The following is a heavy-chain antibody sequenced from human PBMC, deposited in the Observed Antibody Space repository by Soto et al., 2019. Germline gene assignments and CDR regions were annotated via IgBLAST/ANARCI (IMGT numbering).Heavy chain of an antibody. CDR3: ARVRTVNYYGMDV. CDR2: IKQDGREI. J-gene: IGHJ6*02. V-gene: IGHV3-7*05. CDR1: GFSFSNYW. Sequence: EVQLVESGGGLVQPGGSLRLSVAASGFSFSNYWMSWVAQAPGKGLEWVANIKQDGREIYYVDSVKGRFTISRDNAKNSLFLQMNSLRAEDTAVYYCARVRTVNYYGMDVWGQGTTVTVSS.